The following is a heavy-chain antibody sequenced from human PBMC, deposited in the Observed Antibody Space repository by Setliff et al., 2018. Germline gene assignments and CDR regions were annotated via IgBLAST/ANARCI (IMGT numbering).Heavy chain of an antibody. J-gene: IGHJ4*02. D-gene: IGHD3-3*01. CDR2: IYWDDDK. Sequence: SGPTLVNPTQTLTLTCTFSGFSLSTSGVGVGWIRQPPGKALEWLALIYWDDDKRYSPSLKSRLTITKDASKNQVVLTMTNMDPVDTATYYCARCITIFGVVIPNAFDYWGQGTLVTVSS. CDR3: ARCITIFGVVIPNAFDY. CDR1: GFSLSTSGVG. V-gene: IGHV2-5*02.